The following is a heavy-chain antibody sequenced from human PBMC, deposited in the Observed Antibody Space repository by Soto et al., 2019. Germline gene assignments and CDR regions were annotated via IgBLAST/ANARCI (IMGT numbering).Heavy chain of an antibody. CDR3: ASNGYSSTWHSWFDP. CDR1: GYTFTSYY. Sequence: QVQLVQSGAEVKKPGASVKVSCKASGYTFTSYYMHWVRQAPGQGLEWMGIINPSGGSTSYAQKCQGRVTMXXDXSXXTVHMELSSLRSEDTAVYYCASNGYSSTWHSWFDPWGQGTLVTVSS. J-gene: IGHJ5*02. D-gene: IGHD6-13*01. V-gene: IGHV1-46*03. CDR2: INPSGGST.